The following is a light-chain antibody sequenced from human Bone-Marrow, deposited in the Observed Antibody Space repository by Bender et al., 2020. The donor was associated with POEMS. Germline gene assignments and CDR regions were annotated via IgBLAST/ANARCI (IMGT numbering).Light chain of an antibody. CDR3: ATWEEGVNGWM. V-gene: IGLV1-44*01. J-gene: IGLJ3*02. CDR2: NNS. CDR1: SSKFGSYP. Sequence: QSVLTQPPSASGTPGQRVTISCSGSSSKFGSYPVNWYQQLPGAAPKLVIFNNSQRPSGVPERFSGSNSGTSASLAISGLLTDEEGEFYCATWEEGVNGWMFGGGTKLTVL.